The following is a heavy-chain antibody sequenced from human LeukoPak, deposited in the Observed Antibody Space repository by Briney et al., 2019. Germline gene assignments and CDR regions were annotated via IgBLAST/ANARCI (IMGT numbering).Heavy chain of an antibody. CDR3: ARDYYDSSGYFSLLIL. CDR1: GGTFNNYA. Sequence: ASVKVSCKASGGTFNNYAMSWVRQAPGQGLEWMGIINPSGGSTSYAQKFQGRVTMTRDMSTSTVYMELSSLRSEDTAVYYCARDYYDSSGYFSLLILWGQGTLVTVSS. D-gene: IGHD3-22*01. CDR2: INPSGGST. J-gene: IGHJ4*02. V-gene: IGHV1-46*02.